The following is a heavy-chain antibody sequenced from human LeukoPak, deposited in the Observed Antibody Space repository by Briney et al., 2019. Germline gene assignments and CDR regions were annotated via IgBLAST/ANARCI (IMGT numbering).Heavy chain of an antibody. J-gene: IGHJ4*02. CDR1: GYTFTSYY. CDR3: AREIPEPPIGYSSCWSSDY. CDR2: INPSGGST. V-gene: IGHV1-46*01. D-gene: IGHD6-13*01. Sequence: ASVKVSCKASGYTFTSYYMHWVRQAPGQGLEWMGIINPSGGSTSYAQKFQGRVTMTRDTSTSTVYMELSSLRSEDTAVYYCAREIPEPPIGYSSCWSSDYWGQGTLVTVSS.